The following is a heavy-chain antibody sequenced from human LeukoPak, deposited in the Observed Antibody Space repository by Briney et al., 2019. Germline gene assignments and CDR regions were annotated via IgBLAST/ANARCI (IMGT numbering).Heavy chain of an antibody. CDR2: ISGSGGST. J-gene: IGHJ5*02. Sequence: GGSLRLSCAASGFTFRSYAMSWVRQAPGKGLEWVSGISGSGGSTYYADSVKGRFTISRDNSKNTLYLQMNSLRAEDTAVYYCAKSSCGYINWFDPWGQGTLVTVSS. CDR1: GFTFRSYA. V-gene: IGHV3-23*01. CDR3: AKSSCGYINWFDP. D-gene: IGHD3-22*01.